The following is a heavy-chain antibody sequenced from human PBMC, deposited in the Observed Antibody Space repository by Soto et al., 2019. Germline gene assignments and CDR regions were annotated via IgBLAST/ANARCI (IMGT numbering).Heavy chain of an antibody. CDR2: IYSGGST. CDR3: ARVRSDRVQVVPDARENFDY. J-gene: IGHJ4*02. Sequence: GGSLRLSCAASGFTVSSNYMSWVRQAPGKGLEWVSVIYSGGSTYYADSVKGRFTISRDNSKNTLYLQMNSLRAEDTAVYYCARVRSDRVQVVPDARENFDYWRQGTLVTVSS. CDR1: GFTVSSNY. D-gene: IGHD2-15*01. V-gene: IGHV3-66*01.